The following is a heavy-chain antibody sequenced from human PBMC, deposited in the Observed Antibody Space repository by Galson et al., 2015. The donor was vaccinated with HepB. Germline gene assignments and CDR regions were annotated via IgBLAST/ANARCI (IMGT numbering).Heavy chain of an antibody. CDR3: VREGSRSRDDAFDI. D-gene: IGHD2-2*01. V-gene: IGHV3-11*06. CDR2: ISGSSNYR. J-gene: IGHJ3*02. CDR1: GFIFSDYY. Sequence: SLRLSCAASGFIFSDYYMSWMRQAPGKGLEWVSYISGSSNYRNYADSVKGRITISRDNARNSLFLQMNSLRAEDTAMYYCVREGSRSRDDAFDIWGQGTMVTVSS.